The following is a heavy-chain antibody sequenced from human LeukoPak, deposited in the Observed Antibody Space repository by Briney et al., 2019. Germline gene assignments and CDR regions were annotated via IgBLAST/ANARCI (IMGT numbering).Heavy chain of an antibody. V-gene: IGHV3-30*18. J-gene: IGHJ4*02. CDR2: ISYDGSNK. CDR3: AKGGGYGSGAGFDY. Sequence: GGSLRLSCAASGFTFSSYGMHWVRQAPGKGLEWVAVISYDGSNKYYADSVKGRFTISRDNSKNTLYLQMNSLRAEDTAVYYCAKGGGYGSGAGFDYWGQGTLVTVSS. CDR1: GFTFSSYG. D-gene: IGHD3-10*01.